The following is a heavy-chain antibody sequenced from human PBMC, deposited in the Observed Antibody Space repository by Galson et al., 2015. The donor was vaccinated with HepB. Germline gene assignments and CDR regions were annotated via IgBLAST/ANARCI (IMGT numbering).Heavy chain of an antibody. V-gene: IGHV3-66*01. Sequence: SLRLSCAASGFTVSTNYMTWVRQAPGKGLEWVSVINSGGSTYYADSVKGRFIISRDNSKNTVYLQMNSLRAEDTAVYYCARGQVAVYFDYWGQGTLVTVPS. J-gene: IGHJ4*02. CDR2: INSGGST. CDR1: GFTVSTNY. CDR3: ARGQVAVYFDY. D-gene: IGHD6-19*01.